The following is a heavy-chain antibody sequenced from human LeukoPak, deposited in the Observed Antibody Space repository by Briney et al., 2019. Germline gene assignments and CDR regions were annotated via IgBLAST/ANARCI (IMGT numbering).Heavy chain of an antibody. CDR2: ISGSGSST. J-gene: IGHJ4*02. Sequence: PGGSLRLSCAASGFTFSSYEMNWVRQAPGKGLEWVSAISGSGSSTYYADSVKGRFTISRDNSKNTLYLQMNSLGAEDTAVYYCANRGYSYAYFDYWDQGTLVTVSS. CDR1: GFTFSSYE. D-gene: IGHD5-18*01. V-gene: IGHV3-23*01. CDR3: ANRGYSYAYFDY.